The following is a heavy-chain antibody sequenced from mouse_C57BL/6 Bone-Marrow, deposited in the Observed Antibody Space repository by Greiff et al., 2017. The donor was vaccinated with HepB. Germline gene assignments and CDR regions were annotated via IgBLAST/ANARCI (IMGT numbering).Heavy chain of an antibody. CDR2: INPSTGGT. J-gene: IGHJ3*01. V-gene: IGHV1-42*01. Sequence: EVKLVESGPELVKPGASVKISCKASGYSFTGYYMNWVKQSPEKSLEWIGEINPSTGGTTYNQKFKAKATLTVDKSSSTAYMQLKSLTSEDSAVYYCARLDDYGGFAYWGQGTLVTVSA. CDR3: ARLDDYGGFAY. D-gene: IGHD2-4*01. CDR1: GYSFTGYY.